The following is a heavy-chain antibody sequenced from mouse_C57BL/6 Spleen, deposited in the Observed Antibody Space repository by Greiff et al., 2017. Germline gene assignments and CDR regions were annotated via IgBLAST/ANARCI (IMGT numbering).Heavy chain of an antibody. CDR2: ISYDGSN. V-gene: IGHV3-6*01. D-gene: IGHD1-1*01. CDR1: GYSITSGYY. J-gene: IGHJ2*01. CDR3: ARVTTSLDY. Sequence: EVQLQESGPGLVKPSQSLSLTCSVTGYSITSGYYWNWIRQFPGNKLEWMGYISYDGSNNYNPSLKNRISLPRDTSKNQFFLKLKSVTTEDTATYYCARVTTSLDYWGQGTTLTVSS.